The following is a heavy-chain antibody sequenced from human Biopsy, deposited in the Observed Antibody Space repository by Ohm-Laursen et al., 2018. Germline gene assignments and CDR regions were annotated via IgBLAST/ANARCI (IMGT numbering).Heavy chain of an antibody. CDR3: ARDRRTISGVLTDFDY. V-gene: IGHV1-18*01. Sequence: ASVKVSCKASGGTFSRLALSWVRQAPGQGLEWMGWISPYNGNTDSAQKVQGRVTMTTDTSTSTVYMELRSLRSDDTAVYYRARDRRTISGVLTDFDYWGQGTLVTVSS. CDR1: GGTFSRLA. D-gene: IGHD3-3*01. J-gene: IGHJ4*02. CDR2: ISPYNGNT.